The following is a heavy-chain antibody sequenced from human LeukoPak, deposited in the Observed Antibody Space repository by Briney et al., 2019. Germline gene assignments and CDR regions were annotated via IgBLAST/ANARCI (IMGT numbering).Heavy chain of an antibody. Sequence: GGSLRLSCVASGFTFQNYEMNWVRQAPGKGLEWVSYISASGVTIYYADAVKGRFTISRDNAKSSLYLQMNSLRAEDTAVYYCTRDAGTRLKYSFGYGDYWGQGALVTVSA. D-gene: IGHD5-18*01. CDR3: TRDAGTRLKYSFGYGDY. V-gene: IGHV3-48*03. CDR2: ISASGVTI. CDR1: GFTFQNYE. J-gene: IGHJ4*02.